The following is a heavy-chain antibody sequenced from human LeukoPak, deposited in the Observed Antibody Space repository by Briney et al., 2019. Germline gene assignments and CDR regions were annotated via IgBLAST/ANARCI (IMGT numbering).Heavy chain of an antibody. CDR3: ARDMELSC. D-gene: IGHD1-1*01. CDR2: ISASGGNS. CDR1: GFTFSDSA. J-gene: IGHJ4*02. Sequence: PGGSLRLSCEASGFTFSDSAMSWVRQASGRGLEWVSLISASGGNSYYADSVKGRFTVSRDTSKNTLHLQMNSLRAEDTAVYYCARDMELSCWGQGTLVTVSS. V-gene: IGHV3-23*01.